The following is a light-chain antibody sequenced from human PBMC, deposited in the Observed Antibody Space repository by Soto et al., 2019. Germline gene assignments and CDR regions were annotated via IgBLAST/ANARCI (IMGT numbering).Light chain of an antibody. CDR3: SSYTSSSTLVV. CDR1: SSDVGGYNY. V-gene: IGLV2-14*01. Sequence: QSALTQPASVSGSPGQSITISCTGTSSDVGGYNYVSWYQQHPGKAPKLMIYDVSHRPSGVSNRFSGSKSGNTASLTISGLQAEDEADDYCSSYTSSSTLVVFGGGTKLTVL. J-gene: IGLJ2*01. CDR2: DVS.